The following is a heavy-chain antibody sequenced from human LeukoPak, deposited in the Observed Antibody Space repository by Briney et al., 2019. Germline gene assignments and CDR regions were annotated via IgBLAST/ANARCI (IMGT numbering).Heavy chain of an antibody. CDR2: IYYSGST. V-gene: IGHV4-39*01. CDR3: ARHPPGSRGWYYMDV. CDR1: GGSISSSSYY. J-gene: IGHJ6*03. Sequence: KASETLSLTCTVSGGSISSSSYYWGCIRQPPRKGLEWIGSIYYSGSTYYNPSLKSRVTISVDTSKNQFSLKLSSVTAADTAVYYCARHPPGSRGWYYMDVWGKGTTVTVSS. D-gene: IGHD6-19*01.